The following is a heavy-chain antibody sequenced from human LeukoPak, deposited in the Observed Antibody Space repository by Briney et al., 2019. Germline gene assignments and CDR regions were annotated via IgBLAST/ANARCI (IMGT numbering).Heavy chain of an antibody. CDR2: ISAYNGNT. V-gene: IGHV1-18*01. CDR3: ARVGGGSYRLGAFDI. Sequence: ASVKVSCKASGGTFSSYAISWVRQAPGQGLEWMGWISAYNGNTNYAQKLQGRVTMTTDTSTSTAYMELRSLRSDDTAVYYCARVGGGSYRLGAFDIWGQGTMVAVSS. J-gene: IGHJ3*02. D-gene: IGHD1-26*01. CDR1: GGTFSSYA.